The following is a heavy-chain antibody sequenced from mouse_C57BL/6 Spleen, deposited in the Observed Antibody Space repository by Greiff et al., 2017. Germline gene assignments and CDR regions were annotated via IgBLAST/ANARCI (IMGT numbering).Heavy chain of an antibody. CDR3: ARSGVYGSSSWFAY. Sequence: QVQLQQPGAELVKPGASVKLSCKASGYTFTSYWMHWVKQRPGQGLEWIGMIHPNSGSTNYNEKFKSKATLTVDKSSSTAYMQLSSLTSEDSAVYYCARSGVYGSSSWFAYWGQGTLVTVSA. D-gene: IGHD1-1*01. CDR1: GYTFTSYW. V-gene: IGHV1-64*01. CDR2: IHPNSGST. J-gene: IGHJ3*01.